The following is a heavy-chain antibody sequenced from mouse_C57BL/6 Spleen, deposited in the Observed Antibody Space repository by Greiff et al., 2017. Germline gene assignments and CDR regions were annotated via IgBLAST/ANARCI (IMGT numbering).Heavy chain of an antibody. CDR1: GYTFTDYY. J-gene: IGHJ2*01. Sequence: EVQLQQSGPELVKPGASVKISCKASGYTFTDYYMNWVKQSHGKSLEWIGDINPNNGGTSYNQKFKGKATLTVDKSSSTAYMELRSLTSEDSAVYYCAPYYGNYDSYFDYWGQGTTLTVSS. CDR2: INPNNGGT. D-gene: IGHD2-10*01. CDR3: APYYGNYDSYFDY. V-gene: IGHV1-26*01.